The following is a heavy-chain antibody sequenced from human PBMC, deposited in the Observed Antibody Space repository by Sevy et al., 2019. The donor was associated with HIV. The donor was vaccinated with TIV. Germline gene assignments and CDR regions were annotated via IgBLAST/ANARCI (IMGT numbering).Heavy chain of an antibody. D-gene: IGHD3-22*01. CDR1: VYTLSQLS. J-gene: IGHJ4*02. CDR2: VDPEDGET. CDR3: ATTKDYYDSSGSPFDY. Sequence: ASLKVSCKVSVYTLSQLSMHWVRQAPGKGLEWMGSVDPEDGETRYAQMLQGRVTLTEDTSTNTAYMELRSLRSEDTAVYYCATTKDYYDSSGSPFDYWGQGTLVTVSS. V-gene: IGHV1-24*01.